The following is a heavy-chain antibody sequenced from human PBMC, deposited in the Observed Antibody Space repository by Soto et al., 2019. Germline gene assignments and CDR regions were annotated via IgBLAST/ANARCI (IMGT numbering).Heavy chain of an antibody. D-gene: IGHD6-13*01. CDR2: ISYSGTT. CDR3: ARIAAAGTNFHY. J-gene: IGHJ4*02. V-gene: IGHV4-39*07. Sequence: PSEPLSLTCTVSGASISRDYTYWGWIRQPPGKGLEWIGSISYSGTTNSNPSLKSRITISVDTSKNQFSLKLSSVTAADTAVYYCARIAAAGTNFHYWGQG. CDR1: GASISRDYTY.